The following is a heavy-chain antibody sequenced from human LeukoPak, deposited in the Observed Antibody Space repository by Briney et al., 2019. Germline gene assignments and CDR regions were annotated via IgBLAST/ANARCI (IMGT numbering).Heavy chain of an antibody. V-gene: IGHV3-48*04. Sequence: PGGSLRLSCAASGFTFSSYSMNWVRQAPGKGLEWVSSISSSSSTIYYADSVKGRFTISRDNAKNSLYLQLNSLRAEDTAVYYCARDLFAYYYGSGSSADDYWGQGTLVTVSS. CDR1: GFTFSSYS. CDR2: ISSSSSTI. D-gene: IGHD3-10*01. J-gene: IGHJ4*02. CDR3: ARDLFAYYYGSGSSADDY.